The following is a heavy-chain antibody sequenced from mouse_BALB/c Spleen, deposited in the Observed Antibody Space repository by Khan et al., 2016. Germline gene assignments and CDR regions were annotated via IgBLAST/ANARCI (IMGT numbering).Heavy chain of an antibody. CDR2: IRLKSNNYET. CDR1: GFTFSNYW. Sequence: EVKLEVSGGGLVQPGGSMKLSCVASGFTFSNYWMNWVRQSPEQGLEWVAEIRLKSNNYETHYAESVKGRFTISRDDSKSSVYLQMNNLRAEDTAIYYCTTRFVYWGQGTLVTVAA. J-gene: IGHJ3*01. V-gene: IGHV6-6*02. D-gene: IGHD1-1*01. CDR3: TTRFVY.